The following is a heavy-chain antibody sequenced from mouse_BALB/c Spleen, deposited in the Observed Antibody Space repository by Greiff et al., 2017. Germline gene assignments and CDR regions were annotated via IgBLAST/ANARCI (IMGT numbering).Heavy chain of an antibody. CDR3: AREAVWALRGAMDY. CDR1: GFTFSDYY. CDR2: ISDGGSYT. J-gene: IGHJ4*01. Sequence: EVMLVESGGGLVKPGGSLKLSCAASGFTFSDYYMYWVRQTPEKRLEWVATISDGGSYTYYPDSVKGRFTISRDNAKNNLYLQMSSLKSEDTAMYYSAREAVWALRGAMDYWGQGTSVTVSS. D-gene: IGHD2-10*02. V-gene: IGHV5-4*02.